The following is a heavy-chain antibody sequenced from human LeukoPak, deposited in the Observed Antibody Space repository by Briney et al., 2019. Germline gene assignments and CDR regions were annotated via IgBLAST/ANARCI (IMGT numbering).Heavy chain of an antibody. J-gene: IGHJ4*02. CDR2: IRGSGGST. CDR3: AKATANCNGGSCYSSFDY. CDR1: GFTFSSYA. V-gene: IGHV3-23*01. Sequence: GGSLRLSCAASGFTFSSYAMSWVRQAPGKGLEWVSTIRGSGGSTYYADSVKGRFTVSRDNSKNTLYLQMNSLRAEDTAVYYCAKATANCNGGSCYSSFDYWGQGTLVTVSS. D-gene: IGHD2-15*01.